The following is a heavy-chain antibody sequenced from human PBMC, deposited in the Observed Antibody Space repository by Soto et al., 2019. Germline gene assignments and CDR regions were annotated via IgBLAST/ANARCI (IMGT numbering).Heavy chain of an antibody. Sequence: ASVKVSCKASGYTFTSYAMHWVRQAPGQRLEWMGWINAGNGNTKYSQKFQGGVASTRDTSASTAYMELSSLRSEDTAVYYCARGYCSGGSCYWGFDYWGQGTLVTVSS. J-gene: IGHJ4*02. CDR2: INAGNGNT. CDR3: ARGYCSGGSCYWGFDY. V-gene: IGHV1-3*01. CDR1: GYTFTSYA. D-gene: IGHD2-15*01.